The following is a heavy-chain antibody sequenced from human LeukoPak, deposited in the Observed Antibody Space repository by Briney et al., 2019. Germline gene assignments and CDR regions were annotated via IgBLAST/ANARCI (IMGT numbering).Heavy chain of an antibody. D-gene: IGHD6-19*01. CDR2: ISDSGGSA. V-gene: IGHV3-23*01. CDR3: AKFSSGWTYFDY. Sequence: GGSLRLSCAASGFTFKSYAMSWVRQAPGKGLEWVSIISDSGGSAYHADSVKGRFTVSRDNSKNTLYLQMNSLRAEDTAMYYCAKFSSGWTYFDYWGQGTLVTVSS. J-gene: IGHJ4*02. CDR1: GFTFKSYA.